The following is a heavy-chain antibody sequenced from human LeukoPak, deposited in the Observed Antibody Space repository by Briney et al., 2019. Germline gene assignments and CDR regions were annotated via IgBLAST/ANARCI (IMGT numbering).Heavy chain of an antibody. CDR1: GFIVDYYY. V-gene: IGHV3-7*01. Sequence: PGGSLRLSCAASGFIVDYYYMSWVRQAPGKGLEWVANINEDGSVKDYVDSVKGRFTISRDNAKNSLYLQMNSLRAEDTAVYYCVPQCGRPIWGQGKELTVSS. CDR2: INEDGSVK. J-gene: IGHJ3*02. CDR3: VPQCGRPI. D-gene: IGHD6-25*01.